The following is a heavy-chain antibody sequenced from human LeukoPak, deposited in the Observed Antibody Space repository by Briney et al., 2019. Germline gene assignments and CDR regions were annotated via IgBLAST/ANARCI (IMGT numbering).Heavy chain of an antibody. CDR1: GFTFSSYS. CDR2: INSNGGST. D-gene: IGHD4-17*01. J-gene: IGHJ4*02. Sequence: GGSLRLSCAASGFTFSSYSMNWVRQTPGKGLEYVSGINSNGGSTHYANSVKGRFTISRDNSKHTLYLQMGSLRTEDMAVYYCARAVTVTAESAFGYWGQGTLVTVSS. CDR3: ARAVTVTAESAFGY. V-gene: IGHV3-64*01.